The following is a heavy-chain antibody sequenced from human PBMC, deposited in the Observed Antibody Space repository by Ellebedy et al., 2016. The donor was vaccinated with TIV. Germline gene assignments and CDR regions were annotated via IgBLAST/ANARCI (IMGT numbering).Heavy chain of an antibody. CDR3: VREGVPRGFDI. CDR2: ISTNGVTA. J-gene: IGHJ3*02. CDR1: GFTFSTYS. V-gene: IGHV3-64*05. D-gene: IGHD2-2*01. Sequence: GESLKISCSASGFTFSTYSIHWVRQAPGEGLEYVSTISTNGVTAYYADSVRARFIISRDNSRNSVYVQMSSLRAEDTAVYYCVREGVPRGFDIWGQGTMVTVSP.